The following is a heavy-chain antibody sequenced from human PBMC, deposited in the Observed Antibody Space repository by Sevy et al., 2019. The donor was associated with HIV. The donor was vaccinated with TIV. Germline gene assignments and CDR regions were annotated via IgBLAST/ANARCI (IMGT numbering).Heavy chain of an antibody. CDR1: GFTISSYA. Sequence: GGSLRLSCAASGFTISSYAMSWVRQAPGKGLEWVSAISVSGGSTYYGDPVKGRFTISRDNSRNRLYLQMNSLRAEDTAVYYCAKEERPKGGGEDEWDLPPYFDYWGQGTLVTVSS. V-gene: IGHV3-23*01. D-gene: IGHD1-26*01. J-gene: IGHJ4*02. CDR2: ISVSGGST. CDR3: AKEERPKGGGEDEWDLPPYFDY.